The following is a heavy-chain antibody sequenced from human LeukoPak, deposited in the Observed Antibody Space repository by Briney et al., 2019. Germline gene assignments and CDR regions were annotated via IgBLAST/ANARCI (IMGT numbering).Heavy chain of an antibody. D-gene: IGHD2-15*01. CDR3: ARGGSRMVTYGSLDY. CDR1: GGTFSSYA. Sequence: GASVKVSCKASGGTFSSYAISWVRQAPGQGFEWMGWISPYNGNTNYAQKLQGRVTMTADISTSTAYIELRSLRSDDTAVYHCARGGSRMVTYGSLDYWGQGSLVTVSS. V-gene: IGHV1-18*01. CDR2: ISPYNGNT. J-gene: IGHJ4*02.